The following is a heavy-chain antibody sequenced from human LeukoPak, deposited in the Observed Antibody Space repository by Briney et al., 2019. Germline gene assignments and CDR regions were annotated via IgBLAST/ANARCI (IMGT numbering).Heavy chain of an antibody. V-gene: IGHV3-48*03. D-gene: IGHD3-10*01. CDR2: ISSSGSTI. Sequence: GGSLRLSCAASGFTFSSYEMNWVRQAPGKGLEWVSYISSSGSTIYYADSVKGRFTISRDNAKNSLYPQMSSLRAEDTAVYYCARDRGTYMVRGVTYFDYWGQGTLVTVSS. CDR1: GFTFSSYE. J-gene: IGHJ4*02. CDR3: ARDRGTYMVRGVTYFDY.